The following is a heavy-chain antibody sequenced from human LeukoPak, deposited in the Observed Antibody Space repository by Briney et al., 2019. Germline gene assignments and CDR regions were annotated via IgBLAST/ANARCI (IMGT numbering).Heavy chain of an antibody. J-gene: IGHJ4*02. Sequence: GESLKISCKGSGYSFTNDWIGWVRQMPGKGLEWMGIIYPGDSDTKYSPSFQGQVTISADKSISTAYLQWSGLKASDTAIYYCARQMATPGGYYFDYWGQGTLVAVSS. V-gene: IGHV5-51*01. CDR1: GYSFTNDW. CDR3: ARQMATPGGYYFDY. CDR2: IYPGDSDT. D-gene: IGHD5-24*01.